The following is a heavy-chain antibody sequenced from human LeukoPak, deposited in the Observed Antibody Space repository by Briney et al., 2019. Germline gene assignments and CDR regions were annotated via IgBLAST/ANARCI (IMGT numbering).Heavy chain of an antibody. D-gene: IGHD3-22*01. CDR3: ARDYHDSSGKRWFDP. Sequence: GGSLRLSCAASGFTFSSYSMNWVRQAPRKGPEWVSSISSSSSYIYYADSVKGRFTISRDNAKNSLYLQMNSLRAEDTAVYYCARDYHDSSGKRWFDPWGQGTLVTVSS. CDR1: GFTFSSYS. J-gene: IGHJ5*02. CDR2: ISSSSSYI. V-gene: IGHV3-21*01.